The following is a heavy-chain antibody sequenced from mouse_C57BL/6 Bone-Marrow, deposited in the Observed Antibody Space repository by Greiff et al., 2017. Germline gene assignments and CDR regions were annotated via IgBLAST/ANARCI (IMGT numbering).Heavy chain of an antibody. CDR2: IWSGGST. CDR1: GFSLTSYG. V-gene: IGHV2-2*01. Sequence: VQLQQSGPGLVQPSQSLSITCTVSGFSLTSYGVHWVRQSPGKGLEWLGVIWSGGSTDYNAAFISRLSISKDNSKCQVFFKMNSLQADDTAIYYCASPDYAYAMDYWGQGTSVTVSS. CDR3: ASPDYAYAMDY. D-gene: IGHD1-1*01. J-gene: IGHJ4*01.